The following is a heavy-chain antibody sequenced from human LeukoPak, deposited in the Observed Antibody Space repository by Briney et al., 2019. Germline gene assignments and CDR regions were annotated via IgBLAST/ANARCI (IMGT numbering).Heavy chain of an antibody. CDR1: GGTFSSYA. Sequence: ASVKVSCKASGGTFSSYAISWVRQAPGQGLEWMGRIIPIFGIANYAQKFQGRVTITADKSTSTAYMELSSLRFEDTAVYYCARSMGITGTTGYFQHWGQGTLVTVSS. V-gene: IGHV1-69*04. J-gene: IGHJ1*01. D-gene: IGHD1-7*01. CDR2: IIPIFGIA. CDR3: ARSMGITGTTGYFQH.